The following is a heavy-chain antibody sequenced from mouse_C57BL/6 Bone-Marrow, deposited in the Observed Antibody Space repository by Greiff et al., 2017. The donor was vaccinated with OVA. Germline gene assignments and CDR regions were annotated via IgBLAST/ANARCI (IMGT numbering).Heavy chain of an antibody. CDR1: GYTFTEYT. Sequence: VKLQESGAELVKPGASVKLSCKASGYTFTEYTIHWVKQRSGQGLEWIGWFYPGSGSIKYNEKFKDKATLTADKSSSTVYMELSRLTSEDSAVYFCARGGSHKVYDYSFDYWGQGTTLTVSS. J-gene: IGHJ2*01. CDR3: ARGGSHKVYDYSFDY. CDR2: FYPGSGSI. V-gene: IGHV1-62-2*01. D-gene: IGHD2-3*01.